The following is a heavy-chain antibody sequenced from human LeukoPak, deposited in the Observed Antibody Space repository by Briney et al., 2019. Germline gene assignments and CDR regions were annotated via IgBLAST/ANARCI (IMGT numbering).Heavy chain of an antibody. Sequence: GGSLGLSCAASGFTFSSYAMSWVRQAPGTGLEWVSAISGSGGTTYYADSVKGRFTISRDNSKNTLYLQMNSPRAEDTAVYYCAKSTSRFYYYYGMDVWGKGTTVTVSS. CDR3: AKSTSRFYYYYGMDV. CDR1: GFTFSSYA. V-gene: IGHV3-23*01. D-gene: IGHD2-2*01. CDR2: ISGSGGTT. J-gene: IGHJ6*04.